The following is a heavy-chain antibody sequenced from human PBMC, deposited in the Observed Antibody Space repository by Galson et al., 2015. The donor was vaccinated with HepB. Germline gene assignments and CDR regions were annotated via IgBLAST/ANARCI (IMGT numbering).Heavy chain of an antibody. CDR1: GYTFTSYG. J-gene: IGHJ4*02. Sequence: SVKVSCKASGYTFTSYGISWVRQAPGQGLEWMGWISAYNGNTNYAQKLQGRVTMTTDTSTSTAYMELRSLRSDDTAVYYCARDQISGYDEGCALGYWGQGTLVTVSS. V-gene: IGHV1-18*01. D-gene: IGHD5-12*01. CDR3: ARDQISGYDEGCALGY. CDR2: ISAYNGNT.